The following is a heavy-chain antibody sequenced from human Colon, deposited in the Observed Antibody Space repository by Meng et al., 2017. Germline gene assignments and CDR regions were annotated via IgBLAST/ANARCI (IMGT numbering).Heavy chain of an antibody. D-gene: IGHD6-13*01. J-gene: IGHJ5*02. CDR3: AREAAAGTENWFDP. CDR1: GDSVSSNSAA. CDR2: TYYRSKWYN. Sequence: SETLSLTCAISGDSVSSNSAAWNWIRQSPSRGLEWLGRTYYRSKWYNDYAVSVKSRITINPDTSKIQFSLQLNSVTPEDTAVYYCAREAAAGTENWFDPWGQGTLVTVSS. V-gene: IGHV6-1*01.